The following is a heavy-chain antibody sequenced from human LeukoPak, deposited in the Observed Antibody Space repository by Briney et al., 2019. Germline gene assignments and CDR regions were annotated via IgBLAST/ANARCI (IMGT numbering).Heavy chain of an antibody. CDR1: GYTFTSYA. CDR3: ARDRRTRRYCSSTSCEDAFDI. V-gene: IGHV7-4-1*02. CDR2: INTNTGNP. Sequence: ASVKVSCKASGYTFTSYAMNWVRQAPGQGLEWMGWINTNTGNPTYAQGFTGRFVFSLDSSVSTAYLQISSLKAEDTAVYYCARDRRTRRYCSSTSCEDAFDIWGQGTMVTVSS. D-gene: IGHD2-2*01. J-gene: IGHJ3*02.